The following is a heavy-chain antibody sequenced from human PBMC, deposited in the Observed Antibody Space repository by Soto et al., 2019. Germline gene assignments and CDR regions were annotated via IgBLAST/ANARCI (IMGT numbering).Heavy chain of an antibody. Sequence: GASVKVSCKASGYTITGYYMHWVRQAPGQGLEWMGWINPNSGGTNYAQKFQGWVTMTRDTSISTAYMELSRLRSDDTAVYYCARDTGLTIFGRYYYYGMDVWGQGTTVTV. J-gene: IGHJ6*02. CDR1: GYTITGYY. D-gene: IGHD3-3*01. V-gene: IGHV1-2*04. CDR2: INPNSGGT. CDR3: ARDTGLTIFGRYYYYGMDV.